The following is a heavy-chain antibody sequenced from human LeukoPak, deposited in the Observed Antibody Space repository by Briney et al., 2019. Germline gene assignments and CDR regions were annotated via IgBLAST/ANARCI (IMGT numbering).Heavy chain of an antibody. Sequence: SETLSLTCTVSGGSISSSSYYWGWIRQPPGKGLEWIGSIYYSGSTYYNPSLKSRVTISVDTSKNQFSLKLSSVTAADTAMYYCARGGGEFSNWGQGTLVTVSS. CDR1: GGSISSSSYY. D-gene: IGHD6-6*01. J-gene: IGHJ4*02. CDR2: IYYSGST. V-gene: IGHV4-39*07. CDR3: ARGGGEFSN.